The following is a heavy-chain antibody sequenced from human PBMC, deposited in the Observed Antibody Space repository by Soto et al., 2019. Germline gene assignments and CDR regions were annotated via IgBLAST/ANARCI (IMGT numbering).Heavy chain of an antibody. CDR3: ARVGGTMVRGVIDY. CDR1: GGSISSGGYY. Sequence: PSETLSLTCTVSGGSISSGGYYWSWIRQHPGKGLEWIGYIYYSGGTYYNPSLKSRVTISVDTSKNQFSLKLSSVTAADTAVYYCARVGGTMVRGVIDYWGQGTLVTVSS. CDR2: IYYSGGT. V-gene: IGHV4-31*03. D-gene: IGHD3-10*01. J-gene: IGHJ4*02.